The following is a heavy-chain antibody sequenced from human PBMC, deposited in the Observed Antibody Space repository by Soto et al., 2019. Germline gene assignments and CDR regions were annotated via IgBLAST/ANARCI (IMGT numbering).Heavy chain of an antibody. CDR3: ARDGSPSGGNSGSYY. D-gene: IGHD2-21*02. Sequence: GGSLRLSCAVSGFTVRSNYMIWVRQAPGKGLEWVSVISAGGNTNYADSVKGRFTISRHNSKNTFYLQMDSLRTEDTAVYYCARDGSPSGGNSGSYYWGQGTLVTVSS. V-gene: IGHV3-53*04. J-gene: IGHJ4*02. CDR1: GFTVRSNY. CDR2: ISAGGNT.